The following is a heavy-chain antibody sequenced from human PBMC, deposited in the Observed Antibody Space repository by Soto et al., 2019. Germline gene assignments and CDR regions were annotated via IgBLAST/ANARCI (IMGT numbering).Heavy chain of an antibody. CDR1: GFTFSSYG. V-gene: IGHV3-33*01. Sequence: QVQLVESGGGVVQPGRSLRLSCAASGFTFSSYGMHWVRQAPGKGLEWVAVIWYDGSNKYYADSVKGRFTISRDNSKNTLYLQMNSLRAEDTAVYYCATSNMRVGASQGAYGMDVWGQGTTVTVSS. D-gene: IGHD1-26*01. CDR2: IWYDGSNK. J-gene: IGHJ6*02. CDR3: ATSNMRVGASQGAYGMDV.